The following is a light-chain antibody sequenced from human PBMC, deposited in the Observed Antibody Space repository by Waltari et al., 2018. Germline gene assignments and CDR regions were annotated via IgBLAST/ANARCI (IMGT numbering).Light chain of an antibody. CDR1: QSISSY. CDR2: AAS. CDR3: QQGYKTPIT. J-gene: IGKJ5*01. Sequence: DIQITQSPSSLSASVGERVTITCRASQSISSYLNWYQQKPGKAPKLLIYAASSLQSEVPSRFSGSGSGTDFTLTISSLQPEDFATYYCQQGYKTPITFGQGTRLEIK. V-gene: IGKV1-39*01.